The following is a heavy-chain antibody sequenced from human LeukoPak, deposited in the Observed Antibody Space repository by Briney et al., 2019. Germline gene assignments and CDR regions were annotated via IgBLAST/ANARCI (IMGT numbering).Heavy chain of an antibody. Sequence: ASVTVSCKASGYTFTIYGISWVRQAPGQGLEWMGWISAYNGNTNYAQKLQGRVTMTTDTSTSTAYMELRSLRSDDTAVYYCARDLGIAAAGTFIWFDPWGQGTLVTVSS. V-gene: IGHV1-18*01. CDR2: ISAYNGNT. CDR3: ARDLGIAAAGTFIWFDP. CDR1: GYTFTIYG. J-gene: IGHJ5*02. D-gene: IGHD6-13*01.